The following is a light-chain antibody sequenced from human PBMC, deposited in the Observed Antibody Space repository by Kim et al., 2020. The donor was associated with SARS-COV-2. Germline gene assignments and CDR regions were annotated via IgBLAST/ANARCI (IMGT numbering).Light chain of an antibody. CDR3: QVGFT. J-gene: IGKJ3*01. Sequence: TLGWSRGGRACRACRGSRSVTSNYLAWDQQKPGQAPRLLFYGASSRATGIPDRVSGSGSGTDFTLTISGLEPEDFGLYYCQVGFTFGPGTKVDIK. CDR1: RSVTSNY. CDR2: GAS. V-gene: IGKV3-20*01.